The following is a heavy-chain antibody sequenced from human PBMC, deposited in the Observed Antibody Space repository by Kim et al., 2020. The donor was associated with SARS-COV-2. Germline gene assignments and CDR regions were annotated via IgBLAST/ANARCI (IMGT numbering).Heavy chain of an antibody. D-gene: IGHD3-22*01. CDR1: GGSISSYY. Sequence: SETLSLTCTVSGGSISSYYWSWIRQPPGKGLEWIGYIYYSGSTNYNPSLKSRVTISVDTSKNQFSLKLSSVTAADTAVYYCARIARGDSSDRGWFDPWGQGTLVTVSS. J-gene: IGHJ5*02. CDR3: ARIARGDSSDRGWFDP. CDR2: IYYSGST. V-gene: IGHV4-59*13.